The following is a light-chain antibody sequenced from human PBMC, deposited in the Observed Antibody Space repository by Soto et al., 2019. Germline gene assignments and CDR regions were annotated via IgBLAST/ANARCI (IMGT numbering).Light chain of an antibody. CDR1: LSDVGSYNL. CDR2: AAT. J-gene: IGLJ1*01. Sequence: QSVLTQPSSLSGSPGQSITISCTGTLSDVGSYNLVSWYQQYPGKAPKLMIYAATKRPSGVSNRFSGSKSGITASLTISGLQAEDEADYYCCSYAGSDTFGVFGTGTKVTVL. CDR3: CSYAGSDTFGV. V-gene: IGLV2-23*02.